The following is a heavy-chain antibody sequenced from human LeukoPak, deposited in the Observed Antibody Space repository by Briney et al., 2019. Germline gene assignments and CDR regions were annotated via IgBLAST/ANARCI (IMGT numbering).Heavy chain of an antibody. J-gene: IGHJ4*02. V-gene: IGHV3-23*01. CDR2: ISGSGGST. Sequence: PGGSLRLSCAASGFTFSSYAMSWVRQAPGKGLEWVSSISGSGGSTYYAESVKGRFTISRDSSKNTLYLQMNSLRAEDTAVYYCAKALRVAAARYYFDYWGQGTLVTVSS. CDR3: AKALRVAAARYYFDY. D-gene: IGHD6-13*01. CDR1: GFTFSSYA.